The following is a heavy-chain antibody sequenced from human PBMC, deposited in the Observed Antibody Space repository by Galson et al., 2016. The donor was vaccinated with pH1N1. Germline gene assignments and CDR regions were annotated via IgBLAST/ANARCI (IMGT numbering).Heavy chain of an antibody. V-gene: IGHV3-11*06. CDR3: ARNGRYGHCGGGNCYPAEDFQY. CDR2: TSSSGSYI. CDR1: GFTFTDYY. D-gene: IGHD2-15*01. Sequence: SLRLSCAASGFTFTDYYMSWIRQAPGKGLEWIAYTSSSGSYINYADSVRGRFTVSRDHANRSLWLQLNSLTVEDTAVYFCARNGRYGHCGGGNCYPAEDFQYWGRGTLVSVSS. J-gene: IGHJ1*01.